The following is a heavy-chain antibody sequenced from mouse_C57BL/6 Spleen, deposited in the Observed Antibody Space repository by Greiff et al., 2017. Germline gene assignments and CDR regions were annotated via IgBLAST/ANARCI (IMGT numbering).Heavy chain of an antibody. CDR2: ISSGSSTI. Sequence: EVNVVESGGGLVKPGGSLKLSCAASGFTFSDYGMHWVRQAPEKGLEWVAYISSGSSTIYYADTVKGRFTISRDNAKNTLFLQMTSLRSEDTAMYYCARLGGYAMDYWGQGTSVTVSS. CDR1: GFTFSDYG. J-gene: IGHJ4*01. V-gene: IGHV5-17*01. D-gene: IGHD4-1*01. CDR3: ARLGGYAMDY.